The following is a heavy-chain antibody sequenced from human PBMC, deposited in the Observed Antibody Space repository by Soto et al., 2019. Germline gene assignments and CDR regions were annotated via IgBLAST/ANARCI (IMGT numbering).Heavy chain of an antibody. CDR1: GSSISSYY. CDR2: IYYSGST. J-gene: IGHJ4*02. D-gene: IGHD3-10*01. Sequence: SETLSLTCTVSGSSISSYYWSWIRQPPGKGLEWIGYIYYSGSTNYNPSLKSRVTISVDTSKNQFSLKLNSMTAADTAVYYCARHNYGSGSTYFDYWGPGTLVTVSS. V-gene: IGHV4-59*08. CDR3: ARHNYGSGSTYFDY.